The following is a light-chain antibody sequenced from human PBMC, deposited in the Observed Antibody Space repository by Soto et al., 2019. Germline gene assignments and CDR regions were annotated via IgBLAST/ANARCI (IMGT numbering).Light chain of an antibody. V-gene: IGLV2-14*01. Sequence: QSALTQPASVSGSPGQSITISCTGTSSDLGDSKFVSWYQQHPGKAPKLMISEVSSRPSGVSNRFSGSKSGNTASLTISGLQAEDEADYYCSSYISSTTAFGRGTKLTVL. CDR3: SSYISSTTA. CDR1: SSDLGDSKF. J-gene: IGLJ2*01. CDR2: EVS.